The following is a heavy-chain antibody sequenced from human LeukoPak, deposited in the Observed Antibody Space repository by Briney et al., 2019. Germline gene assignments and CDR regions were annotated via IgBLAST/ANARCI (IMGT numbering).Heavy chain of an antibody. V-gene: IGHV3-30*18. J-gene: IGHJ4*02. CDR2: ISYDGSNK. D-gene: IGHD2-15*01. CDR3: AKDGLYCSGGSCYSGPRRGSVAFFDY. CDR1: GFTFSSYG. Sequence: PGGSLRLSCAASGFTFSSYGMHWVRQAPGKGLEWVAVISYDGSNKYYADSVKGRFTISRDNSKNTLYLQMNSLRAEDTAVYYCAKDGLYCSGGSCYSGPRRGSVAFFDYWGQGTLVTVSS.